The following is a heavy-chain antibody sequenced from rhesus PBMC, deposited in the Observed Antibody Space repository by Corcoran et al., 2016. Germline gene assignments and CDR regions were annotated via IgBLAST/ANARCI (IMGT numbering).Heavy chain of an antibody. CDR2: IYGGSGST. D-gene: IGHD1-1-1*01. J-gene: IGHJ6*01. CDR1: GGSISSNY. Sequence: QVQLQESGPGLVKPSETLSLTCAGSGGSISSNYWNLIRQSPGKGLEWIGYIYGGSGSTSYNPSLKSRVTISTDTSKNQFSLKLSSVTAADTAVYYCARYSPERKRRYYGLDSWGHGVVVTVSS. V-gene: IGHV4-147*01. CDR3: ARYSPERKRRYYGLDS.